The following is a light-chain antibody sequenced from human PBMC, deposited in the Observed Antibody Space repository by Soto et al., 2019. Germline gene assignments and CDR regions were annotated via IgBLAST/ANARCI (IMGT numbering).Light chain of an antibody. CDR3: QQGNSFPLT. J-gene: IGKJ3*01. Sequence: DIQMTQSPSSLSASVGDRVNISCRASQDIGSRLAWYQQKPGKAPKILIYAAATLLSGVPSRFSATFSGTDFTLTINSLQPEDLVTYFCQQGNSFPLTFGPGTKVDLK. V-gene: IGKV1-12*01. CDR2: AAA. CDR1: QDIGSR.